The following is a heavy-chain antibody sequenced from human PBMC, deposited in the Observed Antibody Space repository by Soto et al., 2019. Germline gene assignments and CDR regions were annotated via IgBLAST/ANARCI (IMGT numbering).Heavy chain of an antibody. V-gene: IGHV4-34*01. CDR3: ASRMFRGLPGRDY. J-gene: IGHJ4*02. D-gene: IGHD5-18*01. CDR1: GGSFSGYY. CDR2: INHSGST. Sequence: SETLSLTCAVYGGSFSGYYWSWIRQPPGKGLEWIGEINHSGSTNYNPSLKSRVTISVDTSKNQFSLKLSSVTAADTAVYYCASRMFRGLPGRDYWGQGNLVTVSS.